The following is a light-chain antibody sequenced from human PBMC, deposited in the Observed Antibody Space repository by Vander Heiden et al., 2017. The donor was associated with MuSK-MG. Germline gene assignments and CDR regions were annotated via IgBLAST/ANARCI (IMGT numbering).Light chain of an antibody. CDR2: GAS. V-gene: IGKV3-15*01. CDR1: QSVRSN. CDR3: QRYNYGPPWT. J-gene: IGKJ1*01. Sequence: EIEMTQSLATLSASPGQRATLSCRASQSVRSNLAWDQQKPGQAPRLLSYGASTRATGVPARLSGTGSGTEFTLTISSLQSEDSAVEDCQRYNYGPPWTFGQGTKLEIK.